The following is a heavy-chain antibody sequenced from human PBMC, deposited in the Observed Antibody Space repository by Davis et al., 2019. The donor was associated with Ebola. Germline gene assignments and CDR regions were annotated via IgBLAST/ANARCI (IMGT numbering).Heavy chain of an antibody. Sequence: MPSETLSLTCTVSGGSISPYYWSWIRQPPGKGLEWIGYIYYSGSTKYNLSLKGRVAISVDTSKNQFSLKLSSVTAADTAVYYCGRSYGAAPFDYWGQGTLVTVSS. CDR2: IYYSGST. D-gene: IGHD4/OR15-4a*01. V-gene: IGHV4-59*08. CDR1: GGSISPYY. CDR3: GRSYGAAPFDY. J-gene: IGHJ4*02.